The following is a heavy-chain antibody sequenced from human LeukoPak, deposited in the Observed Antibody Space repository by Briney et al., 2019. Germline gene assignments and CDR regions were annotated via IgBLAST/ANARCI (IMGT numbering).Heavy chain of an antibody. V-gene: IGHV3-23*01. CDR1: GFTFSSYA. CDR2: ISGSGGST. J-gene: IGHJ3*02. Sequence: GGSLRLSCAASGFTFSSYAMSWVRQAPGKGLEWVSAISGSGGSTYYADSVKGRFTISRDNSKNTLYLQMNSLRAEDTAVYYCAKDQFPYFPSGPDAFDIWGQGTMVTVSS. D-gene: IGHD2/OR15-2a*01. CDR3: AKDQFPYFPSGPDAFDI.